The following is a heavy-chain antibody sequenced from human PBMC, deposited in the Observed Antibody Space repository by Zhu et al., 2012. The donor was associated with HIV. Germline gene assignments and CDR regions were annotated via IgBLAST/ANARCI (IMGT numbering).Heavy chain of an antibody. CDR3: TTDAGDFKTDFDF. J-gene: IGHJ4*02. V-gene: IGHV3-15*01. CDR2: IRSSTDGGTT. D-gene: IGHD3-3*01. Sequence: EVQLVESGGGLGKPGGSLRLSCAASGFPFTNAWMSWVRQAPGKGLECIGRIRSSTDGGTTDYAAPVKGRFTISRDDSKNMVYLQMDSLRIDDTGVYYCTTDAGDFKTDFDFWAWEPWSPSPQ. CDR1: GFPFTNAW.